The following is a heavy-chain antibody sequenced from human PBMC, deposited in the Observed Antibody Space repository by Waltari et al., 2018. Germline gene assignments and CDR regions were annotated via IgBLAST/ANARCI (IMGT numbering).Heavy chain of an antibody. V-gene: IGHV4-59*11. CDR2: IYYSGSN. Sequence: QVQLQESGPGLVKPSETLSLTCTVSGGSISSHYWSWIRQPPGKGLEWIGYIYYSGSNNDSPTHKSRDTISVDTSKNQFALKLSSVTAADPAVYYCASATSWLYLDYWGQGTLVTVSS. J-gene: IGHJ4*02. D-gene: IGHD5-12*01. CDR3: ASATSWLYLDY. CDR1: GGSISSHY.